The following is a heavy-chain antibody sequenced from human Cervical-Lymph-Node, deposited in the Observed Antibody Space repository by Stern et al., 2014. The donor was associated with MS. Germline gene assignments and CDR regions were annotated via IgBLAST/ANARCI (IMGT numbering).Heavy chain of an antibody. CDR3: ARASTTANNYYDGVDV. CDR1: GYTFTDYY. D-gene: IGHD1-1*01. Sequence: QVQLVQSGAEVKNPGASVKVSCKASGYTFTDYYMQWMRQAPGQGLEWMGWINPNNGGTKSAQKFQCWVTMTRDTSTSTAYMELSRLRSDDTAIYYCARASTTANNYYDGVDVWGQGTTVTVTS. CDR2: INPNNGGT. J-gene: IGHJ6*02. V-gene: IGHV1-2*04.